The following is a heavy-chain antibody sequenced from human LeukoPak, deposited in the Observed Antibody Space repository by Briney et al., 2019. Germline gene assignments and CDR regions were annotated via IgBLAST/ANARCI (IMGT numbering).Heavy chain of an antibody. CDR2: IIPIFGTA. CDR1: GGTFSSYA. V-gene: IGHV1-69*13. D-gene: IGHD2-21*02. Sequence: ASVKVSCKASGGTFSSYAISWVRQAPGQGLEWMGGIIPIFGTANYAQKFQGRVTITADESTSTAYMGLSSLRSEDTAVYYCARDLTPYCGGDCYQIDYWGQGTLVTVSS. J-gene: IGHJ4*02. CDR3: ARDLTPYCGGDCYQIDY.